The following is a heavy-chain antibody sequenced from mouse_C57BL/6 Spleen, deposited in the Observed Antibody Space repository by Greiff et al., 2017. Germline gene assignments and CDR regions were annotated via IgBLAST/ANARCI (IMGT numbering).Heavy chain of an antibody. D-gene: IGHD1-1*01. Sequence: VKLVESGAELVRPGASVKLSCKASGYTFTDYYINWVKQRPGQGLEWIARIYPGSGNTYYNEKFKGKATLTAEKSSSTAYMQLSSLTSEDSAVYFCARGVTTVVDPAWFAYWGQGTLVTVSA. CDR3: ARGVTTVVDPAWFAY. CDR2: IYPGSGNT. V-gene: IGHV1-76*01. J-gene: IGHJ3*01. CDR1: GYTFTDYY.